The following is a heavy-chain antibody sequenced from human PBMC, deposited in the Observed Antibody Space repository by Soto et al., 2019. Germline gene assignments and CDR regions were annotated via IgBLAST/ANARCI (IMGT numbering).Heavy chain of an antibody. J-gene: IGHJ4*02. Sequence: SVKPYCKASRYSKKGYYLHWVHQSTGQGLEWMGWINPNSGGTNYAQKFQGRVTMTTDTSTSTAYMELRSLSSVDTAVYYCAIDSPASDYWGQGILVTVSS. CDR3: AIDSPASDY. V-gene: IGHV1-2*02. CDR2: INPNSGGT. CDR1: RYSKKGYY.